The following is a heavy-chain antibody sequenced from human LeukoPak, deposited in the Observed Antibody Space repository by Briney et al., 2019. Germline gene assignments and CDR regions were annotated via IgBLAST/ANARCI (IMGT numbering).Heavy chain of an antibody. D-gene: IGHD4-11*01. CDR2: IWSDATEK. CDR3: AKDAQRGFDYSNSLEY. CDR1: GFTYSHYG. J-gene: IGHJ4*02. Sequence: GGSLRLSCAASGFTYSHYGMHWVRQAPGKGLEWVAVIWSDATEKYYGDAVRGRFTISRDNSRNTLYLQMNSLRAEDTAVYYRAKDAQRGFDYSNSLEYWGQGTLVTVSS. V-gene: IGHV3-33*06.